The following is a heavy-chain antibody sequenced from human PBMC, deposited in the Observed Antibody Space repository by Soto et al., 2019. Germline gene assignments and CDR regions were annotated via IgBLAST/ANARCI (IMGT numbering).Heavy chain of an antibody. J-gene: IGHJ4*02. Sequence: QVQLQESGPGLVKPSQTLSLTCTVSGGSISSGGYYWSWIRQHPGKGLEWIGYIYYSGSTYYNPSPKGRGTLSVDTSKNQFPPKLSPVTSADTAVVYCARDGGVLRGAMVWGQGTLVTVSS. CDR3: ARDGGVLRGAMV. D-gene: IGHD3-16*01. V-gene: IGHV4-31*03. CDR2: IYYSGST. CDR1: GGSISSGGYY.